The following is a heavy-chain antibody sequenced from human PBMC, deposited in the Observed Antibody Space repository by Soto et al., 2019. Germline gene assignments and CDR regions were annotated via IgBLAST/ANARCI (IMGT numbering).Heavy chain of an antibody. CDR3: ARDRAAAAGHWFDP. J-gene: IGHJ5*02. CDR2: IYYSGST. D-gene: IGHD6-13*01. V-gene: IGHV4-61*08. CDR1: GGSISSGGYY. Sequence: ASETLSLTCTVSGGSISSGGYYWSWIRQHPGKGLEWIGYIYYSGSTNYNPSLKSRVTISVDTSKNQFSLKLSSVTAADTAVYYCARDRAAAAGHWFDPWGQGTLVTVSS.